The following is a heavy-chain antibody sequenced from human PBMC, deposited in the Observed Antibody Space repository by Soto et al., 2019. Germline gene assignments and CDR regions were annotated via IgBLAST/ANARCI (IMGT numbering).Heavy chain of an antibody. CDR3: AKDLRNIGARPWFKCFDD. D-gene: IGHD6-6*01. V-gene: IGHV3-23*01. CDR2: ITSSGSGT. Sequence: EVQMLESGGGLVQPGGSLRLSCEVSGFTFTAYAMNWVRQAPGKGLEWVAGITSSGSGTFYADSVKGRFTISRDNFRNTLYLELSTVREDDTSVYFCAKDLRNIGARPWFKCFDDWGKGTLVTVSS. CDR1: GFTFTAYA. J-gene: IGHJ4*02.